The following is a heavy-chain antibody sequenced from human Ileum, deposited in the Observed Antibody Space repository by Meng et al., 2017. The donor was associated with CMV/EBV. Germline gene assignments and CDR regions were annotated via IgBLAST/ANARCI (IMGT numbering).Heavy chain of an antibody. CDR3: ARDNSIVPSIRWWFDP. CDR2: IIPIFGIA. CDR1: GGTFSSYA. Sequence: SVKVSCKASGGTFSSYAISWVRQAPGQGLEWMGGIIPIFGIANYAQKFQGRVTITTDESTSTAYMELSSLRSEDTAVYYCARDNSIVPSIRWWFDPWGQGTLVTVSS. D-gene: IGHD2-2*01. J-gene: IGHJ5*02. V-gene: IGHV1-69*05.